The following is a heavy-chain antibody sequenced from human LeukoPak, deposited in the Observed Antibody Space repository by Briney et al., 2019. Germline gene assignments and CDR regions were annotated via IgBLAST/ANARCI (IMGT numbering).Heavy chain of an antibody. V-gene: IGHV3-21*01. Sequence: GGSLRLSCAASGFTFSSYSMNWVRQAPGKGLERVSSISSSSYIYYADSVKGRFTISRDNAKNSLYLLMNSLRAEDTAVYYCGRMDSSGFRVRWFYWGQGTLVTVSS. CDR1: GFTFSSYS. D-gene: IGHD6-19*01. CDR3: GRMDSSGFRVRWFY. J-gene: IGHJ4*02. CDR2: ISSSSYI.